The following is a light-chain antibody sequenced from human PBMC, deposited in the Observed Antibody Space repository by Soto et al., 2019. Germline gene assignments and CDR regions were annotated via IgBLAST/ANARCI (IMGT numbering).Light chain of an antibody. Sequence: QSALTQPPSASGSPGQSVTISCTGTSSDVGDYNYVYWYQQHPGKAPKLMIYDVSKRPSGVPDRFSGSKSGNTASLTVSGLQAEDEADYCGRSYAGRNNWVFGGGTKLTVL. J-gene: IGLJ3*02. V-gene: IGLV2-8*01. CDR3: RSYAGRNNWV. CDR2: DVS. CDR1: SSDVGDYNY.